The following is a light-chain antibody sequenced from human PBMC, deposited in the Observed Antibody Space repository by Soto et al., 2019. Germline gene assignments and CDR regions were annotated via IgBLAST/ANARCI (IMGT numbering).Light chain of an antibody. Sequence: IVMTQSPATLSVSLGAGATVSCRASQSVSSHLAWYQHKPGQAPRLLFYDASTRATGIPARFSGSGSGTEFTLTISSLQSEDFAVYYCQHYHGWPITFGQGTRVEIK. J-gene: IGKJ5*01. CDR1: QSVSSH. CDR3: QHYHGWPIT. CDR2: DAS. V-gene: IGKV3-15*01.